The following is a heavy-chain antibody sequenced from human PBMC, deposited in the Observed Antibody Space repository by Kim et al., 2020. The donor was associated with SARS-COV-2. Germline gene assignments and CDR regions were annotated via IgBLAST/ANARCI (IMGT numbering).Heavy chain of an antibody. V-gene: IGHV1-3*01. J-gene: IGHJ4*02. CDR3: AGFSGSYYWSDY. D-gene: IGHD1-26*01. Sequence: KYSQKFQGRVTITRDTSASTAYMELSSLRSEDTAVYYCAGFSGSYYWSDYWGQGTLVTVSS.